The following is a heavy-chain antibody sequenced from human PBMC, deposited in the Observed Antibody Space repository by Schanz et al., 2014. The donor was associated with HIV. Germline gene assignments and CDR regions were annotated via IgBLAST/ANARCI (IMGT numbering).Heavy chain of an antibody. Sequence: EQLMESGGGVVRPGRSLRLSCAASGFTFKTYWMSWVRQAPGKGLEWLSTLSGSGDRTYYADSVKGRFTISRDNSRNILYLQMSNLRAEDTALYYCVTEQYSTISAWGQGALVIVSS. V-gene: IGHV3-23*01. CDR2: LSGSGDRT. J-gene: IGHJ5*02. D-gene: IGHD2-15*01. CDR3: VTEQYSTISA. CDR1: GFTFKTYW.